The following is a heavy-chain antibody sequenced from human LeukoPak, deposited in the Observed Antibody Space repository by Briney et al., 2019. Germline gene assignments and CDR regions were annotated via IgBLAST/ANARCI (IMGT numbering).Heavy chain of an antibody. J-gene: IGHJ3*01. CDR1: GYTFTSYG. V-gene: IGHV7-4-1*02. CDR3: ARDHVKLGSSFHPFDAFDV. Sequence: VASVKVSCKASGYTFTSYGISWVRQAPGQGLEWMGWINTNTGNPTYAQGFTGRFVFSLDTSVSTAYLQISSLKAEDTAVYYCARDHVKLGSSFHPFDAFDVWGQGTLVTVSS. CDR2: INTNTGNP. D-gene: IGHD2-2*01.